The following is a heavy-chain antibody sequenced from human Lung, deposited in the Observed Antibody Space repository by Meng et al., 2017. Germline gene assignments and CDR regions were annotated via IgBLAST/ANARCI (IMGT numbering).Heavy chain of an antibody. V-gene: IGHV6-1*01. Sequence: QVHLQQSVPGLGKPSRTISLTRAISGYSVSSNSPAWNWIRQSPSRGLEWLGRTYYRSKWYNGYAVSVRSRITINPDTSKNQFSLQLNSVTTEDTAVYYCARSQQWLDSWGQGTLVTVSS. CDR1: GYSVSSNSPA. CDR2: TYYRSKWYN. CDR3: ARSQQWLDS. J-gene: IGHJ4*02. D-gene: IGHD6-19*01.